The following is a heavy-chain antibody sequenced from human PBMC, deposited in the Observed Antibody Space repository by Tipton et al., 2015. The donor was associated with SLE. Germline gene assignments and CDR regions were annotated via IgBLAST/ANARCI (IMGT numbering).Heavy chain of an antibody. CDR3: ASGGGHDYGENEYFMH. Sequence: QSGPEVKMPGSSVKVSRKASGGTFSSYAFSWVRQAPGQGLEWMGAIIPIFGTPKYAQKFQGRVTITADESTSTAYMELSSLRSEDTAVFYCASGGGHDYGENEYFMHWGQGTLVTVS. V-gene: IGHV1-69*01. D-gene: IGHD4-17*01. CDR2: IIPIFGTP. J-gene: IGHJ1*01. CDR1: GGTFSSYA.